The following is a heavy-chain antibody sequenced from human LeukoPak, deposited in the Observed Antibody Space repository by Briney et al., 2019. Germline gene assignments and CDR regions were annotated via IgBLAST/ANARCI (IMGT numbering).Heavy chain of an antibody. CDR3: AREGYGGNSGIYDY. CDR2: IIPIFGTA. V-gene: IGHV1-69*13. D-gene: IGHD4-23*01. Sequence: SVKVSCTASGYVFTTYFIHWVRQAPGQGLEWMGGIIPIFGTAKYAQKSQGRVTITADESTSTAYMELSSLRSEDTAVYYCAREGYGGNSGIYDYWGQGTLVTVSS. J-gene: IGHJ4*02. CDR1: GYVFTTYF.